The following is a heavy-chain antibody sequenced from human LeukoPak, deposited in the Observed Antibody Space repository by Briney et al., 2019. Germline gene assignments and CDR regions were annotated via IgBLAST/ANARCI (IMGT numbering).Heavy chain of an antibody. CDR3: AAGNSEGFDY. Sequence: SETLSLTCTVSGGSISSYYWSWIRQPPGKGLEWIGYIYTSGSTNYNPSLKSRVTISVDTSENQFSLKLSSVTAADTAVYYCAAGNSEGFDYWGQGTLVTVSS. CDR1: GGSISSYY. CDR2: IYTSGST. D-gene: IGHD4-23*01. J-gene: IGHJ4*02. V-gene: IGHV4-4*09.